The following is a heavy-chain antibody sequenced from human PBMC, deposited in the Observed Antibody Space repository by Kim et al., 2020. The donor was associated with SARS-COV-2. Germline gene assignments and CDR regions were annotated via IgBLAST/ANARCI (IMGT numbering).Heavy chain of an antibody. CDR3: AKDGGYCSSTSCPRRFDS. CDR1: GFTFSTYA. V-gene: IGHV3-23*01. D-gene: IGHD2-2*01. CDR2: ISDSGDNT. J-gene: IGHJ4*02. Sequence: GGSLRLSCAASGFTFSTYAMSWVRQAPGEGLEWVSAISDSGDNTYCADSVKGRFTISRDDSKNTLYLQLNSLRAEDTAVYYCAKDGGYCSSTSCPRRFDSWGQGTLVTVSS.